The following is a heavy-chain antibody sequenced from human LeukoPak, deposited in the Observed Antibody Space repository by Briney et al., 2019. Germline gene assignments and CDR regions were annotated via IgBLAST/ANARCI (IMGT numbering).Heavy chain of an antibody. CDR1: GFTFTSYW. CDR3: ARGPTYYDILTGCLDH. Sequence: GSLRLSCAASGFTFTSYWMSWVRQAPGKGLEWIGEIYHSGSTNYNPSLKSRVTISVDKSKNQFSLKLSSVTAADTAVYYCARGPTYYDILTGCLDHWGQGTLVTVSS. D-gene: IGHD3-9*01. V-gene: IGHV4-4*02. J-gene: IGHJ4*02. CDR2: IYHSGST.